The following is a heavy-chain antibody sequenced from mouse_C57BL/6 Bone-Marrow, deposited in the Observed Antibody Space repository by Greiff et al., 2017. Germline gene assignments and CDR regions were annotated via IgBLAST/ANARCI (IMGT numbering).Heavy chain of an antibody. V-gene: IGHV6-6*01. CDR3: TRNWDGGCAMDY. CDR1: GFTFSDAW. Sequence: EVQGVESGGGLVQPGGSMKLSCAASGFTFSDAWMDWVRQSPETGLEWVAEIRNKANNHATYYAESVKGRFTNSRDDSKSSVYLQMNSLRAEDTGIYYCTRNWDGGCAMDYWGQGTSVTVSS. J-gene: IGHJ4*01. CDR2: IRNKANNHAT. D-gene: IGHD4-1*01.